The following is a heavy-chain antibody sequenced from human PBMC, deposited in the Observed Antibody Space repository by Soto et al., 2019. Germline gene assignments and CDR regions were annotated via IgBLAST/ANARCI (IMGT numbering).Heavy chain of an antibody. CDR3: AKLNHYDFWSGSMTFEH. CDR1: GFTFSSYE. D-gene: IGHD3-3*01. Sequence: PGGSLRLSCAASGFTFSSYEMNWVRQAPGKGLEWVSSISGDGVTTHYADSVKGRFIISRDNSKSTLYLQINSLRAADTAIYFCAKLNHYDFWSGSMTFEHWGQGTLVTVSS. V-gene: IGHV3-23*01. CDR2: ISGDGVTT. J-gene: IGHJ4*02.